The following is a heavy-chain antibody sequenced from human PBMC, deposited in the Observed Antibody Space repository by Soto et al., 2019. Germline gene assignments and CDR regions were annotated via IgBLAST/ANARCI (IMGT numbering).Heavy chain of an antibody. Sequence: GGSLRLSCAASGFRFDDAAMDWVRQDPGKGLEWVSGISWNSGSIDYADSVKGRFTISRDNAKNSLYLQMNSLRAEDTALYYCAKGRSYYYYYGVDVWGQGTKVTVSS. CDR1: GFRFDDAA. V-gene: IGHV3-9*01. CDR3: AKGRSYYYYYGVDV. CDR2: ISWNSGSI. J-gene: IGHJ6*02.